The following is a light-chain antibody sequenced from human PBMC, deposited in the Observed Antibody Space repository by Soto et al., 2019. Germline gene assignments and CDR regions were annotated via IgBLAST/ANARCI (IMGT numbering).Light chain of an antibody. CDR2: EAT. CDR3: CSYAGSSSYV. CDR1: SSDVGTYDL. Sequence: QSALTQPASVSGSPGQSITISCTGSSSDVGTYDLVSWYQQHPGKAPKLIIYEATERPSGLSNRFSGSKSGNTASLTISGLQAEDEADYYCCSYAGSSSYVFGTGTKVTAL. J-gene: IGLJ1*01. V-gene: IGLV2-23*01.